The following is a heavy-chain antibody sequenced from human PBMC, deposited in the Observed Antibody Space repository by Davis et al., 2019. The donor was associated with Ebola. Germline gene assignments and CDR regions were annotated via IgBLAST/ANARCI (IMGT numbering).Heavy chain of an antibody. CDR1: GGSISSYY. V-gene: IGHV4-59*01. CDR2: IYYSGST. J-gene: IGHJ4*02. D-gene: IGHD4-17*01. Sequence: PSETLSLTCTVSGGSISSYYWSWIPQPPGKGLEWIGYIYYSGSTNYNPSLKSRVTISVDTSKNQFSLKLSSVTAADTAVYYCARDGYGDYYFDYWGQGTLVTVSS. CDR3: ARDGYGDYYFDY.